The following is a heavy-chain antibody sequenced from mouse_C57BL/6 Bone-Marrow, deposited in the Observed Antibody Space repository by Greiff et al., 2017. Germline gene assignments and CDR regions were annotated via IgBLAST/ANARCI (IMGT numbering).Heavy chain of an antibody. CDR2: IYPGDGDT. V-gene: IGHV1-82*01. CDR3: ARGGLGKAWFAY. Sequence: VQLQQSGPELVKPGASVKISCKASGYAFSSSWMNWVKQRPGKGLEWIGRIYPGDGDTNYNGKFKGKATLTADKSSSTAYMRLSSLTSEDSAVYFGARGGLGKAWFAYWGQGTLVTVSA. J-gene: IGHJ3*01. CDR1: GYAFSSSW. D-gene: IGHD4-1*01.